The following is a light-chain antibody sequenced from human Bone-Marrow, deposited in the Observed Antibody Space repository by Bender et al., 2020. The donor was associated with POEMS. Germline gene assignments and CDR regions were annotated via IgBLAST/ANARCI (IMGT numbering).Light chain of an antibody. CDR2: SNN. J-gene: IGLJ3*02. CDR1: SSNFGNNA. V-gene: IGLV1-44*01. Sequence: QSVLTQPPSASGTPGQSLPISCSGTSSNFGNNAANWYQHVPGTAPKLLIYSNNQRPSGVPDRFSASTSGTSASLAISGLHSDDEADYYCSSWDDSLNGWVFGGGTKLTVL. CDR3: SSWDDSLNGWV.